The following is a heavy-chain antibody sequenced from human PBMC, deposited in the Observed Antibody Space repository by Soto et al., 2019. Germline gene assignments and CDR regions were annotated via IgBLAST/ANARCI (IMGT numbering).Heavy chain of an antibody. D-gene: IGHD6-19*01. CDR2: INAYNGNT. Sequence: QVQLVQSGAEVKKPGASVKVSCNASGYTFTTYGISWVRQDPGQGLEWMGWINAYNGNTNYAQKLQGRVTMTTDTATSTAYMELRSLRSDDTAVYYCARDPVAGTYFDYWGQGTLVTVSS. CDR1: GYTFTTYG. J-gene: IGHJ4*02. V-gene: IGHV1-18*01. CDR3: ARDPVAGTYFDY.